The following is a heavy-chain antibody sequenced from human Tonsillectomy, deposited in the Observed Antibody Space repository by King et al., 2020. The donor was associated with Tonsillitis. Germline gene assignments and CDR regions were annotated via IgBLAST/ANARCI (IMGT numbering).Heavy chain of an antibody. D-gene: IGHD3-16*01. Sequence: VQLVESGGGVVQPGRSLRLSCAASGFTFSSYDMHWVRQAPGKGLEWVAVISNDGSNKYYVDSVKGRFTISRDNSKNTLYLQMNSLRAEDTAVYYCAKDGLGEYYVDYWGQGTLVTVSS. J-gene: IGHJ4*02. CDR2: ISNDGSNK. V-gene: IGHV3-30*18. CDR3: AKDGLGEYYVDY. CDR1: GFTFSSYD.